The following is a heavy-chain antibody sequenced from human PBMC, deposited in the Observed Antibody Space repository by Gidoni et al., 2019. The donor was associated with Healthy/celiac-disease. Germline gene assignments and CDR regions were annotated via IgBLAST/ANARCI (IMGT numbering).Heavy chain of an antibody. CDR2: ITDNGSQK. CDR3: ARKPGRADS. D-gene: IGHD2-2*01. J-gene: IGHJ4*02. Sequence: EVQLVESGGGLLQPGGSLRRSGAASGFTFGSYWMTRVRRLTGRGLQWVAHITDNGSQKYYVDSVKGRFTISRDNAKNSLYLQMNSLTADDTGVYYCARKPGRADSWGRGTLVTVSS. CDR1: GFTFGSYW. V-gene: IGHV3-7*01.